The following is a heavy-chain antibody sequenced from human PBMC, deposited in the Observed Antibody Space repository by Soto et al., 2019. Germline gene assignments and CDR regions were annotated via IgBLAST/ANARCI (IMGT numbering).Heavy chain of an antibody. CDR2: IIPIFGTA. J-gene: IGHJ4*02. CDR3: ARGSSGYHQA. CDR1: GGTFSSYA. Sequence: VASVKVSCKASGGTFSSYAISWVRQAPGQGLEWMGGIIPIFGTANYAQKFQGRVTITADESTSTAYMEPSSLRSEDTAVYYCARGSSGYHQAWGQGTLVTVSS. D-gene: IGHD3-22*01. V-gene: IGHV1-69*13.